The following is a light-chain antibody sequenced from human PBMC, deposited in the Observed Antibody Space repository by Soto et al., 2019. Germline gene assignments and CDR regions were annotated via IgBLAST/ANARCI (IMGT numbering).Light chain of an antibody. CDR2: SAS. Sequence: EVVLTQSPGTLSLSPGERATLSCRASQSISSSYLAWYQQKPGQAPRLLIYSASSRATGIPDRFSGSGSGTDFTLTISRLEPEDFAVYSCQQYGSSRTFGQGTKVDIK. V-gene: IGKV3-20*01. J-gene: IGKJ1*01. CDR1: QSISSSY. CDR3: QQYGSSRT.